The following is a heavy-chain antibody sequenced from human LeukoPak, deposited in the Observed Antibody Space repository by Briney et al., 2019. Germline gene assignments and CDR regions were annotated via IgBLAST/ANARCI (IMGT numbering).Heavy chain of an antibody. CDR1: GFTFSSYG. J-gene: IGHJ4*02. D-gene: IGHD1-14*01. CDR2: ISYDGSNK. Sequence: GGSLRLSCAASGFTFSSYGMHWVRQAPGKGLEWVAVISYDGSNKYYADSVKGRFTISRDNSKNTLYLQMNSLRAEDTAVYYCAKDNRSGSYIDYWGQGTLVTVFS. V-gene: IGHV3-30*18. CDR3: AKDNRSGSYIDY.